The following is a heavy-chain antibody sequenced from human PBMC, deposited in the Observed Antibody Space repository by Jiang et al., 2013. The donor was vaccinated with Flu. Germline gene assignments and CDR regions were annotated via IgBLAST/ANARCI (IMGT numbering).Heavy chain of an antibody. V-gene: IGHV4-39*01. D-gene: IGHD4-23*01. Sequence: GPGLVKPSETLSLTCTVSGGSINSNSYYWGWIRQPPGKGLEWIGSIYYSGSTYYNPSLMSRVTISVDTSKNQFSLKLRSVTAADTAVYYCARQGGMVTSGTYYYYYYMDVWGKGPRSPSP. CDR1: GGSINSNSYY. CDR2: IYYSGST. CDR3: ARQGGMVTSGTYYYYYYMDV. J-gene: IGHJ6*03.